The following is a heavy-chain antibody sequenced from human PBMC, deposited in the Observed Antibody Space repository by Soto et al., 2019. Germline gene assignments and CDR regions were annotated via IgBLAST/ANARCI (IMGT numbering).Heavy chain of an antibody. CDR1: GFTFSNAW. D-gene: IGHD4-17*01. J-gene: IGHJ4*02. Sequence: GGSLSLSCAASGFTFSNAWMSWVRQAPGKGLEWVGRIKSKTHGGTTDYAAPAKGRFTISRDDAKNTLYLQLNSLKTEDTAVYYCTTDWGTVTRCYFDYWGQGTLVTVSS. CDR2: IKSKTHGGTT. CDR3: TTDWGTVTRCYFDY. V-gene: IGHV3-15*01.